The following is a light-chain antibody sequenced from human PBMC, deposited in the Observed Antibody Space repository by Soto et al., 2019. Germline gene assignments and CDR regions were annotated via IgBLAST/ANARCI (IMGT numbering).Light chain of an antibody. CDR1: SSDVGGYNY. J-gene: IGLJ1*01. CDR3: SSYTSSSTPRYV. Sequence: QSALTQPASVSGSPGQSITISCTGTSSDVGGYNYVSWYQQHPGKAHKLMIYEVSNRPSGVSNRFSGSKSGNTASLTISGLQAEDEADYYCSSYTSSSTPRYVFGTGTKLTVL. CDR2: EVS. V-gene: IGLV2-14*01.